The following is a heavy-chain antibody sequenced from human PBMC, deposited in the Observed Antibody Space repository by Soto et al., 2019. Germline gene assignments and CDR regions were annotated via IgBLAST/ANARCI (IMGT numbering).Heavy chain of an antibody. CDR3: AKHLIGGRLQSTFDL. D-gene: IGHD3-22*01. Sequence: PGGSLRLSCAVSGFSFGTYTVSWVRQAPGMGLEWVSGLSDSVGTTHYAYSVKGRFTISRDKSKNTLYLQMNNLRAEDTAVYYCAKHLIGGRLQSTFDLWGQGTQVTVS. J-gene: IGHJ4*02. CDR1: GFSFGTYT. CDR2: LSDSVGTT. V-gene: IGHV3-23*01.